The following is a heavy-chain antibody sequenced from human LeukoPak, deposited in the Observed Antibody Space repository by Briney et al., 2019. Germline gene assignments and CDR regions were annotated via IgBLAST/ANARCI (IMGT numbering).Heavy chain of an antibody. CDR3: ASTHSSGWYDDWFDP. J-gene: IGHJ5*02. V-gene: IGHV1-69*05. CDR2: IIPIFGTA. CDR1: GYTFTGYY. Sequence: SVKVSCKASGYTFTGYYLHWVRQAPGQGLEWMGRIIPIFGTANYAQKFQGRVTITTDESTSTAYMELSSLRSEDTAVYYCASTHSSGWYDDWFDPWGQGTLVTVSS. D-gene: IGHD6-19*01.